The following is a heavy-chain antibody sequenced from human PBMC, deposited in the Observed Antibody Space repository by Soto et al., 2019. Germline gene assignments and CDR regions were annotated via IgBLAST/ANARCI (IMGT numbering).Heavy chain of an antibody. V-gene: IGHV3-48*02. CDR1: GFTFSSYS. Sequence: PGGSLRLSCAASGFTFSSYSMNWVRQAPGKGLEWVSYISSSSSTIYYADSVKGRFTISRDNAKNSLYLQMNSLRDEDTAVYYCARVYKPLTQIVVVITVDYWGQGTLGTVS. CDR3: ARVYKPLTQIVVVITVDY. CDR2: ISSSSSTI. D-gene: IGHD3-22*01. J-gene: IGHJ4*02.